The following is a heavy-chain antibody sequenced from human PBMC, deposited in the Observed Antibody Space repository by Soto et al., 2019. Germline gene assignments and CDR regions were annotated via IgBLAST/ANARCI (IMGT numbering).Heavy chain of an antibody. D-gene: IGHD1-1*01. CDR2: IYYSGST. Sequence: TLSLTCAVYGGSGSFGGFYWNWMRQPPGKGLEWIAYIYYSGSTKYNPSLKSRVTMSIDMSKNQFSLKVSSVTAADTAVYYCGRETRQAGTYTTDYWGQGTLVTVSS. CDR3: GRETRQAGTYTTDY. J-gene: IGHJ4*02. CDR1: GGSGSFGGFY. V-gene: IGHV4-61*08.